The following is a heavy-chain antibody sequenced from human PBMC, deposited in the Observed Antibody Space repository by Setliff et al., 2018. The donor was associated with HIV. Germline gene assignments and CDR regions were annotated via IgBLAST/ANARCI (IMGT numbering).Heavy chain of an antibody. CDR2: IWYDGSEK. Sequence: PGGSLRLSCTTSGFTFGSYGMHWVRQAPGKGLEWVANIWYDGSEKYYADSVEGRFTISRDNSRNRLFLQMNSLRVEDTAVYYCARDPTVGSPDYFDFWGQGTLVTVSS. CDR1: GFTFGSYG. D-gene: IGHD1-26*01. V-gene: IGHV3-30*02. J-gene: IGHJ4*02. CDR3: ARDPTVGSPDYFDF.